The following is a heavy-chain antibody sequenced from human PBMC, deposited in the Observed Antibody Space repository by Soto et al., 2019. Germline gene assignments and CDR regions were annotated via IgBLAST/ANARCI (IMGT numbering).Heavy chain of an antibody. CDR3: AKDIRGSSSGNYHYFGY. V-gene: IGHV3-9*01. CDR2: ISWNSGSI. D-gene: IGHD6-6*01. Sequence: SLRLSCAASGFTFDDYAMHWVRQAPGKGLEWVSGISWNSGSIGYADSVKGRFTISRDNAKNSLYLQMNSLRAEDTALYYCAKDIRGSSSGNYHYFGYWGQGTLVTVSS. J-gene: IGHJ4*02. CDR1: GFTFDDYA.